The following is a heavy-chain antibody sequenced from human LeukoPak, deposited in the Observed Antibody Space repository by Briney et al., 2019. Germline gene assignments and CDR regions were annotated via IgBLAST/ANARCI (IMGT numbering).Heavy chain of an antibody. D-gene: IGHD6-13*01. V-gene: IGHV3-23*01. J-gene: IGHJ4*02. CDR3: AKYSSSWYWGYYFDY. Sequence: PGGSLRLSCAASGFTFSSYAMSWVRQAPGKGLEWVSAISGSGGSTYYADSVKGRFTISRDNSKNTLYLQMNSLRAEDTAVYYCAKYSSSWYWGYYFDYWGQGTLATVSS. CDR1: GFTFSSYA. CDR2: ISGSGGST.